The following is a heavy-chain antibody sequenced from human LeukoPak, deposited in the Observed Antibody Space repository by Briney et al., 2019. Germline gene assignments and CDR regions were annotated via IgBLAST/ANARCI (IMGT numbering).Heavy chain of an antibody. CDR3: ARGVPEYYDFWSGYFYYFDY. Sequence: PSETLSLTCTVSGGSISSDSYYWDWIRQPPGKGLEWIGDFYYSGSTYYNPSLKSRVAISVDTSKNQFSLKLTSVTAADTAVYYCARGVPEYYDFWSGYFYYFDYWGQGTLVTVSS. D-gene: IGHD3-3*01. J-gene: IGHJ4*02. CDR1: GGSISSDSYY. CDR2: FYYSGST. V-gene: IGHV4-39*01.